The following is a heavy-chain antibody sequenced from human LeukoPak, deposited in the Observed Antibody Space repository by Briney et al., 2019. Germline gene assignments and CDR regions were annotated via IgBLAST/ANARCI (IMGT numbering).Heavy chain of an antibody. D-gene: IGHD5-18*01. CDR2: IIPIFTSP. CDR1: GGTFSNFG. J-gene: IGHJ4*02. V-gene: IGHV1-69*13. Sequence: SVKVSCKASGGTFSNFGINWVRLAPGQGLEWMGGIIPIFTSPNYAQKFQGRVTITADESTSTAYMELSSLRSEDTAVYYCARGAVMVTLATHFDYWGQGTLVTVSS. CDR3: ARGAVMVTLATHFDY.